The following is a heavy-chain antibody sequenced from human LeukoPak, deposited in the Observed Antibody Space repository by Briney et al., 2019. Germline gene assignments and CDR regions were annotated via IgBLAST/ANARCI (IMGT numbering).Heavy chain of an antibody. Sequence: GRSLTLSRAAAASTFISTAIDWARQPPGKGLEWVSVISGSGGSTHYADSVKGRFTISRDNSKNALYLQMNSLRAEDTAVYYCATTIGGYNYGPSFDYWGQGTLVTVSS. CDR3: ATTIGGYNYGPSFDY. D-gene: IGHD5-18*01. CDR1: ASTFISTA. J-gene: IGHJ4*02. V-gene: IGHV3-23*01. CDR2: ISGSGGST.